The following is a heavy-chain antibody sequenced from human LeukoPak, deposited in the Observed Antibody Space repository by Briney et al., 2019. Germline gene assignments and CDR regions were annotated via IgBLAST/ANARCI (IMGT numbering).Heavy chain of an antibody. CDR2: INPNSGGT. D-gene: IGHD1-26*01. CDR3: ARHPYSGSYHFDY. Sequence: ASVKVSCKASGYTFTDYYMHWVRQAPGQGLEWMGWINPNSGGTNSAQKFQGRATMTRDTSISTAYMELSRLTSDDTAVYYCARHPYSGSYHFDYWGQGTLVTVSS. V-gene: IGHV1-2*02. J-gene: IGHJ4*02. CDR1: GYTFTDYY.